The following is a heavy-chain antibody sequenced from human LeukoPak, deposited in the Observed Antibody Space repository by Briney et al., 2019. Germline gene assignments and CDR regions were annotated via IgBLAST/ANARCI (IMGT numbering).Heavy chain of an antibody. V-gene: IGHV4-38-2*01. D-gene: IGHD1-26*01. CDR2: IYHSGST. J-gene: IGHJ4*02. CDR3: ARGSGSYYFDY. CDR1: GYSISSANY. Sequence: SETLSLTCAVSGYSISSANYLGWIRQPPGKGLEWIGSIYHSGSTYYNPSLKSRVTISVDTSKNQFSLKLSSVTAADTAVYYCARGSGSYYFDYWGQGTLVTVSS.